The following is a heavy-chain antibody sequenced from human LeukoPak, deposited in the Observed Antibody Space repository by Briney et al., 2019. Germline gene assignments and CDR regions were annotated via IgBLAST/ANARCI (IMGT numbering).Heavy chain of an antibody. CDR1: GFTFSTYA. V-gene: IGHV3-30*02. CDR3: ARDPPSRGTRYFDY. D-gene: IGHD3-16*01. CDR2: IRYDGSNK. Sequence: PGGSLRLSCAASGFTFSTYAMHWVRQAPGKGLEWVAFIRYDGSNKYYADSVKGRFTISRDNAKSSLYLQMNSLRAEDTAVYYCARDPPSRGTRYFDYWGQGILVTVSS. J-gene: IGHJ4*02.